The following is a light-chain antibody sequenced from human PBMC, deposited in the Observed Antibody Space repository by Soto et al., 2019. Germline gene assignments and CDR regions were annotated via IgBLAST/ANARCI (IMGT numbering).Light chain of an antibody. CDR1: SSNIGNNY. V-gene: IGLV1-51*01. CDR3: GTWDSGLSAV. J-gene: IGLJ2*01. Sequence: QSVLTQPPSVSAAPGQKVTISCSGSSSNIGNNYVSWYQHLPGTAPKLLIYDNNKRPSGIPDRFSGSQSGTSATLGITGLQTGDEADYYCGTWDSGLSAVFGGGTQLTVL. CDR2: DNN.